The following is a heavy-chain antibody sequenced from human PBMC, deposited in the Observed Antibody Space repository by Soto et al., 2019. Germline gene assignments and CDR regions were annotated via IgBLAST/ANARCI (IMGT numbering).Heavy chain of an antibody. Sequence: GGSLRLSCAASGFIFSRYAMSWVRQVPGKGLEWVAGISGSGGRPSYTDSVRGRFTVYRDHSTKTLYLHMNRLRVEETAISHCAKEPYGPGSYDGHFESWGQGTLVTVSS. CDR3: AKEPYGPGSYDGHFES. V-gene: IGHV3-23*01. J-gene: IGHJ5*01. CDR1: GFIFSRYA. D-gene: IGHD6-19*01. CDR2: ISGSGGRP.